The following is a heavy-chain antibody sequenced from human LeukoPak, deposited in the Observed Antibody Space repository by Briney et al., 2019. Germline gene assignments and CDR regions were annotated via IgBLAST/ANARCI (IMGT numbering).Heavy chain of an antibody. D-gene: IGHD2-15*01. CDR2: IFPIDSET. Sequence: GESLKISCKASGYSFSSDWIAWVRQMPGKGLEWMGVIFPIDSETTYSPSFQGQVTISADKSISTAYLQWSSLKASDTAMYYCTRGCSGGSCSRDAMDVWGQGTMVTVSS. CDR3: TRGCSGGSCSRDAMDV. V-gene: IGHV5-51*01. CDR1: GYSFSSDW. J-gene: IGHJ6*02.